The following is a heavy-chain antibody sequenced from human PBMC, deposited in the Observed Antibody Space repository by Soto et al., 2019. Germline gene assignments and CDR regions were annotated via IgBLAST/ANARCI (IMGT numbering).Heavy chain of an antibody. CDR2: ISGSGGST. CDR1: GFTFSSDA. CDR3: AKDSGPYYYDSSGYYPDAFDI. D-gene: IGHD3-22*01. Sequence: GGSLRLSCAASGFTFSSDAMSWVRNAQGKGQEWVSAISGSGGSTYYADSVKSRFTISRDNSKNTLYLQMNSLRAEDTAVYYCAKDSGPYYYDSSGYYPDAFDIWGQGTMVTVSS. J-gene: IGHJ3*02. V-gene: IGHV3-23*01.